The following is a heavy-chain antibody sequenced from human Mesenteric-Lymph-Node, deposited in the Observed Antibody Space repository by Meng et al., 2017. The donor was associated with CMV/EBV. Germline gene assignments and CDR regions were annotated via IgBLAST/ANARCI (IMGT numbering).Heavy chain of an antibody. D-gene: IGHD3-10*01. Sequence: SCKTSGYTFTNYAMNWVRQVPGQGLEYLGWINTNTGNPTYAQGFTGRFVFSLDTSVNTAYLEISSLKPEDTAVYYCALLPTVVRGGVPWGQGTLVTVSS. CDR3: ALLPTVVRGGVP. CDR1: GYTFTNYA. CDR2: INTNTGNP. V-gene: IGHV7-4-1*02. J-gene: IGHJ5*02.